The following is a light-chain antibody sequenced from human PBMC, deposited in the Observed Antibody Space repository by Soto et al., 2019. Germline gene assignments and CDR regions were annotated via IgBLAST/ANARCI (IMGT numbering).Light chain of an antibody. Sequence: QLVLTQSPSASASLGASVKLTCTLSSGHSSYAIAWHQQQPEKGPRFLMKLNNDGSYGKGDGIPDRFSGSSSGAERYLTISSLQSEDEADYYCQTWGTGIWVFGGGTKVTVL. CDR3: QTWGTGIWV. CDR1: SGHSSYA. CDR2: LNNDGSY. V-gene: IGLV4-69*01. J-gene: IGLJ3*02.